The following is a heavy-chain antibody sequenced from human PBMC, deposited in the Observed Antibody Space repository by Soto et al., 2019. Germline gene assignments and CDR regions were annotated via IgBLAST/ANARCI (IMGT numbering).Heavy chain of an antibody. CDR1: GFTFSSYG. J-gene: IGHJ4*02. V-gene: IGHV3-33*01. D-gene: IGHD6-6*01. Sequence: RRLSCAASGFTFSSYGMHWVRQAPGKGLEWVAVIWYDGSNKYYADSVKGRFTISRDNSKNTLYLQMNSLRAEDTAVYYCARVPYSSSYYFDYWGQGTLVTVSS. CDR2: IWYDGSNK. CDR3: ARVPYSSSYYFDY.